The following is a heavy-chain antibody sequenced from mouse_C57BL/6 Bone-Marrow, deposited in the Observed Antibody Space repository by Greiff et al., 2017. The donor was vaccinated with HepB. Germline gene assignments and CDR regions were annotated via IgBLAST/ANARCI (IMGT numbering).Heavy chain of an antibody. CDR3: ARDPQLGIDY. D-gene: IGHD4-1*02. CDR2: ISDGGSYT. J-gene: IGHJ2*01. CDR1: GFTFSSYA. Sequence: DVHLVESGGGLVKPGGSLKLSCAASGFTFSSYAMSWVRQTPEKRLEWVATISDGGSYTYYPDNVKGRFTISRDNAKNNLYLQMSHLKSEDTAMYYCARDPQLGIDYWGQGTTLTVSS. V-gene: IGHV5-4*01.